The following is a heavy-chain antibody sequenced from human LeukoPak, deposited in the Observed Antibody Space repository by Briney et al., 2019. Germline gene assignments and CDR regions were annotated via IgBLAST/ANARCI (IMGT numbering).Heavy chain of an antibody. Sequence: SETLSLTCAVYGGSFRGYYWSWIRQPPGKGLEWIGEINHSGSTNYNPSLKSRVTISVDTSKNQFSLKLSSVTAADTAVYYCARDGYYDSGFDYWGQGTLVTVSS. CDR3: ARDGYYDSGFDY. D-gene: IGHD3-22*01. J-gene: IGHJ4*02. CDR1: GGSFRGYY. CDR2: INHSGST. V-gene: IGHV4-34*01.